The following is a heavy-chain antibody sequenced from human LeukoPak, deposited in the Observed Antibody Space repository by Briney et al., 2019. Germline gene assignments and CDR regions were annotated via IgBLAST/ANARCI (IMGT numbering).Heavy chain of an antibody. J-gene: IGHJ4*02. D-gene: IGHD1-14*01. V-gene: IGHV1-2*06. Sequence: GASVKVSCKASGFTFTDYYLHWVRQAPGQGLEWMGRIILNNGATNYAQKFQGRVTLTRDTSISTAYMELSRQTSDDPAVYYCATDGGNHNFGYWGQGTLVTVSS. CDR1: GFTFTDYY. CDR3: ATDGGNHNFGY. CDR2: IILNNGAT.